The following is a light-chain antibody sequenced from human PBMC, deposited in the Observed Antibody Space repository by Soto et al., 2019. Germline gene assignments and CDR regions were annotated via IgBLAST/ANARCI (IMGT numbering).Light chain of an antibody. CDR2: DAS. J-gene: IGKJ4*01. Sequence: EIVLTQSPATLSLSPGERATLSYRASQSVSRYLAWYQQRPGQAPRLLIYDASNRAAGIPGRFSGSGSGTDLTLTISSLEPEDFAVYYCQQRDSWPPLTFGEWTKVEIK. CDR3: QQRDSWPPLT. CDR1: QSVSRY. V-gene: IGKV3-11*01.